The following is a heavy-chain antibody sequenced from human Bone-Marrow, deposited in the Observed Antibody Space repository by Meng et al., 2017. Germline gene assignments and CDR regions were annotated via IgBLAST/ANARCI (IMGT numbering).Heavy chain of an antibody. D-gene: IGHD4-17*01. V-gene: IGHV3-66*01. CDR1: GFTFSSYA. CDR2: IYSGGST. Sequence: GESLKISCAASGFTFSSYAMSWVRQAPGKGLEWVAVIYSGGSTYYADSVKGRFTISRDNSKNTLYLQMNSLRAEDTAVYYCARVPTTVTIGVGMDVWGQGTTVTVSS. J-gene: IGHJ6*02. CDR3: ARVPTTVTIGVGMDV.